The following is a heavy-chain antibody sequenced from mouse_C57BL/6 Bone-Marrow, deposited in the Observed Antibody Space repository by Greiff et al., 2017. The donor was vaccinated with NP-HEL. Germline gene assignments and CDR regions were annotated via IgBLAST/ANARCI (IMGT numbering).Heavy chain of an antibody. J-gene: IGHJ2*01. D-gene: IGHD2-5*01. CDR2: ISSGGSYT. CDR3: ARHYYSNYFDY. Sequence: DVMLVESGGDLVKPGGSLQLSCAASGFTFSSSGMSWVRQTPDKRLEWVATISSGGSYTYYPDSVKGRFPISRDNAKNTLYLQMSSLKSEDTAMYYCARHYYSNYFDYWGQGTTLTVSS. CDR1: GFTFSSSG. V-gene: IGHV5-6*02.